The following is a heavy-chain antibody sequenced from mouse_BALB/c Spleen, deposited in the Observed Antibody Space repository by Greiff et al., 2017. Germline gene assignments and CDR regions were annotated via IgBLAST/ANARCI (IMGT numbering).Heavy chain of an antibody. Sequence: EVKLVESGGGLVQPGGSMKLSCVASGFTFSNYWMNWVRQSPEKGLEWVAEIRLKSNNYATHYAESVKGRFTISRDDSKSSVYLQMNNLRAEDTGIYYCTWYGNYVSFAYWGQGTLVTVSA. CDR3: TWYGNYVSFAY. J-gene: IGHJ3*01. D-gene: IGHD2-1*01. CDR1: GFTFSNYW. V-gene: IGHV6-6*02. CDR2: IRLKSNNYAT.